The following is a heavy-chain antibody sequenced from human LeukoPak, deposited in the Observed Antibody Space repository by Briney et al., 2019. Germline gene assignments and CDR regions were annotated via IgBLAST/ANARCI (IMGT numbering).Heavy chain of an antibody. CDR1: GGSISSSSYY. J-gene: IGHJ4*02. V-gene: IGHV4-39*07. D-gene: IGHD6-19*01. CDR3: AREEIAVAGPLGNY. CDR2: IYYSGST. Sequence: SETLSLTCTVSGGSISSSSYYWGWIRQPPGKGLEWIGSIYYSGSTYYNPSLKSRVTISVDTSKNQFSLKLSSVTAADTAVYYCAREEIAVAGPLGNYWGQGTLVTVSS.